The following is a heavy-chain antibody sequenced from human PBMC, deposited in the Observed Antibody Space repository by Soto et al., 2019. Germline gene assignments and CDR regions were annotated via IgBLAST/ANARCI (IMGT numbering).Heavy chain of an antibody. D-gene: IGHD2-2*01. CDR2: IYSDGYT. CDR1: GFTVSISY. Sequence: HPGGSLRLSCAASGFTVSISYMTWVRQVPGKGLEWVSIIYSDGYTYYAASVKGRFTISRDNSKNTLYLQMSSLRAEDTAMYYCARRKYCSSTTCFDNWGQGTLVTVSS. V-gene: IGHV3-66*01. J-gene: IGHJ4*02. CDR3: ARRKYCSSTTCFDN.